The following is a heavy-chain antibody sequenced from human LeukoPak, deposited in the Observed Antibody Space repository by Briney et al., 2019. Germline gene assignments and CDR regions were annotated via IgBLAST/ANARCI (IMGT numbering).Heavy chain of an antibody. J-gene: IGHJ4*02. V-gene: IGHV3-15*01. CDR1: GFTFINAW. Sequence: PGGSLRLSCAASGFTFINAWMTWVRQAPGKGLEWVGRIKSKTDGETTDYAAPVKGRFTISRDDSTNTLYLQMNSLRTEDTAVYYCSKGIAVAANWGQGTLVTVSS. CDR3: SKGIAVAAN. D-gene: IGHD6-19*01. CDR2: IKSKTDGETT.